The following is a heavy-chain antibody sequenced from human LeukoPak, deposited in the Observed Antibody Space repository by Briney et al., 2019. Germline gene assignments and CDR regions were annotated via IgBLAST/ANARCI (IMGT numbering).Heavy chain of an antibody. V-gene: IGHV3-23*01. CDR1: GFTFSSYA. D-gene: IGHD4-23*01. CDR3: AGYGGNSKVFNY. Sequence: PGGSLRLSCAASGFTFSSYAMSRVRQAPGKGLEWVSAISGSGGSTYYADSVKGRFTISRDNSKNTLYLQMNSLRAEDTAVYYCAGYGGNSKVFNYWGQGTLVTVSS. CDR2: ISGSGGST. J-gene: IGHJ4*02.